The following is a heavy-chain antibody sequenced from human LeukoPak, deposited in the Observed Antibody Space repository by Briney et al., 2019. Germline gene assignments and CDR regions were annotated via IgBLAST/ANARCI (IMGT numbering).Heavy chain of an antibody. CDR2: IYSGGTT. J-gene: IGHJ4*02. CDR3: ARRAGGYSHPYDY. Sequence: QPGGSLRLSCAASGFTFSSYGMHWVRQAPGKGLEWVSLIYSGGTTYYADSVKGRFTISRDNSKNTLYLQMNSLRAEDTAVYYCARRAGGYSHPYDYWGQGILVTVSS. D-gene: IGHD4-23*01. CDR1: GFTFSSYG. V-gene: IGHV3-53*01.